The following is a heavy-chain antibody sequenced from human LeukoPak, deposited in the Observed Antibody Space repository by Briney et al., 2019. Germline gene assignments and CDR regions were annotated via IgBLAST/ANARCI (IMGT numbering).Heavy chain of an antibody. CDR1: GDSISSDIW. CDR2: IYYSGST. V-gene: IGHV4-39*01. D-gene: IGHD3-9*01. Sequence: SETLSLTCAVSGDSISSDIWWNWVRPPPGKGLEWIGSIYYSGSTYYNPSLKSRVTISVDTSKNQFSLKLSSVTAADTAVYYCARHPYYDILTGHNAFDIWGQGTMVTVSS. CDR3: ARHPYYDILTGHNAFDI. J-gene: IGHJ3*02.